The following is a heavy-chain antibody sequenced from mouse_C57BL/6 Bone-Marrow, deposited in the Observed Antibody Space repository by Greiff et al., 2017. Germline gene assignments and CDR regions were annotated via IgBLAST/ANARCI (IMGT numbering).Heavy chain of an antibody. Sequence: VLLQQSGPVLVKPGASVKMSCKASGYTFTDYYMNWVKQSHGKSLEWIGVINPYNGGTSYNQKFKGKATLTVDKSSSTAYMELNSLTSEDSAVYYYAREGLQRVFDYWGQGTTRTVSS. V-gene: IGHV1-19*01. J-gene: IGHJ2*01. D-gene: IGHD2-4*01. CDR3: AREGLQRVFDY. CDR2: INPYNGGT. CDR1: GYTFTDYY.